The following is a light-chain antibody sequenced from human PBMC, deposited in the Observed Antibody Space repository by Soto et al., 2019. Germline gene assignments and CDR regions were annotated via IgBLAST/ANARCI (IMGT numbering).Light chain of an antibody. CDR1: QSVSSSY. Sequence: EIVLTQSPCSLSSSPGERATLSCRASQSVSSSYLAWYQQTPGQATRLLIYGASSRATGIPDMFISSGACTDFSLTIIRLVPEDYSVYYYHQYGNSTPITFGQGTRLEIK. J-gene: IGKJ5*01. CDR2: GAS. V-gene: IGKV3-20*01. CDR3: HQYGNSTPIT.